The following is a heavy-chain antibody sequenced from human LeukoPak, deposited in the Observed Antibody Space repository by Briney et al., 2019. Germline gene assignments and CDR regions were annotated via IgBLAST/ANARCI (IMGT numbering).Heavy chain of an antibody. CDR1: GGSISSSSYY. D-gene: IGHD3-3*01. Sequence: KSSETLSLTCTVSGGSISSSSYYWGWIRQPPGKGLEWIGSIYYSGSTYYNPSLKSRVTISVDTSKNQFSLKLSSVTAADTAVYYCARQSGRNWFDPWGQGTLVTVSS. CDR3: ARQSGRNWFDP. CDR2: IYYSGST. J-gene: IGHJ5*02. V-gene: IGHV4-39*01.